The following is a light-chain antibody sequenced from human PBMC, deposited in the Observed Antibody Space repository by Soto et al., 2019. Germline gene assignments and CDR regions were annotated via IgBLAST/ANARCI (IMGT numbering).Light chain of an antibody. CDR2: GAS. CDR1: QGISNY. Sequence: DIQMTQSPSFLSASVGDRVTITCRASQGISNYVAWYQQKAGKAPKLLIYGASTLQNGAPSRFTGSGSGTDFTLTSTSLQPDDTAIYYCQQARSFPLTFGGGTKVDIK. CDR3: QQARSFPLT. J-gene: IGKJ4*01. V-gene: IGKV1-9*01.